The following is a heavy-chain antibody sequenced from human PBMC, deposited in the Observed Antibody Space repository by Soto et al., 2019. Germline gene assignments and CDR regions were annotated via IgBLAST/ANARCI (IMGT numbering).Heavy chain of an antibody. CDR2: VHYSGST. V-gene: IGHV4-39*01. CDR3: ARLSLWFRQVDY. Sequence: PSETLSLTCTVSGGSISSSNYYWGWIRQPPGKGLEWIGTVHYSGSTYYNPSLKSRLTISIDTSKNQFSLKLSSVTAADTAVYYCARLSLWFRQVDYWGQGTLVTGSS. D-gene: IGHD3-10*01. CDR1: GGSISSSNYY. J-gene: IGHJ4*02.